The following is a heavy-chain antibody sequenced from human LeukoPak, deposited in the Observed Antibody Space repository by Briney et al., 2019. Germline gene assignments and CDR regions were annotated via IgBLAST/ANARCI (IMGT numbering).Heavy chain of an antibody. CDR3: ARDVHGDYGSGWFDP. CDR2: IMPLFGTS. D-gene: IGHD4-17*01. Sequence: SVKVSCMTSGGTFNNSAISWVRQAPGQGLEWLGGIMPLFGTSGYAQKFQGRVTITKDESTRTVYLELTSLTSDDTAVYYCARDVHGDYGSGWFDPWGQGTLVSVSS. J-gene: IGHJ5*02. V-gene: IGHV1-69*05. CDR1: GGTFNNSA.